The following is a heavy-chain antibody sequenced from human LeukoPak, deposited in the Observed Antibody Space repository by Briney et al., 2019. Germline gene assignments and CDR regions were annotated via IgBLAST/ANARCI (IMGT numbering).Heavy chain of an antibody. CDR3: AKSIAARRESGWFDP. Sequence: PSETLSLTCTVSGGSVTSTSYYWGWIRQPPGKGLEWFGSINYSGSTYYNPSLKSRVTISVDTSKNQFSLKLSSVTAADTAVYYCAKSIAARRESGWFDPWGQGTLVTVSS. V-gene: IGHV4-39*01. CDR2: INYSGST. J-gene: IGHJ5*02. D-gene: IGHD6-6*01. CDR1: GGSVTSTSYY.